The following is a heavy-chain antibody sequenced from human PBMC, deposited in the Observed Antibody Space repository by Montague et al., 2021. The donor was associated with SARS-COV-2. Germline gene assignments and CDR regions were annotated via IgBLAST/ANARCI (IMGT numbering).Heavy chain of an antibody. V-gene: IGHV2-70*11. CDR2: IDWDDDK. Sequence: PALVTPTQTLTLTCTFSGFSLSTSGMCVSWIRQPPGKALEWLARIDWDDDKYYSTSLKTRLTISKDTSKNQVVLTMTNIDPVDTATYYCAREYSSGVYFDYWGQGTLVTVSS. CDR3: AREYSSGVYFDY. J-gene: IGHJ4*02. CDR1: GFSLSTSGMC. D-gene: IGHD6-19*01.